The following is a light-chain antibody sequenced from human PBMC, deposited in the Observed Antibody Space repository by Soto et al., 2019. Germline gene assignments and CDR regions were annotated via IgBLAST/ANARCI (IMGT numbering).Light chain of an antibody. Sequence: QSALTQPASVSGSPGQSITISCTGTSSDIGADDFVSWYQHHPDKTPKLIIFEVTYRPTGISHRFSASKSGNTASLTISGLEAEDEAEYYCCSYATDSTYVFGTGTKLTVL. V-gene: IGLV2-14*01. CDR1: SSDIGADDF. CDR3: CSYATDSTYV. CDR2: EVT. J-gene: IGLJ1*01.